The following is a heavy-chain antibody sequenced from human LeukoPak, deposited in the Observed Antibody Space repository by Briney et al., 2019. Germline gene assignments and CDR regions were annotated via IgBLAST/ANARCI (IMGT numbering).Heavy chain of an antibody. V-gene: IGHV3-48*04. CDR2: ISSSSSTI. J-gene: IGHJ6*03. D-gene: IGHD3-10*01. CDR1: GFTFSSYS. Sequence: GGSLRLSCAASGFTFSSYSMNWVRQAPGKGLEWVSYISSSSSTIYYADSVKGRFTISRDNAKNSLYLQMNSLRAEDTAVYYCARLYWITMVRGVINYYYYMDVWGKGTTVTISS. CDR3: ARLYWITMVRGVINYYYYMDV.